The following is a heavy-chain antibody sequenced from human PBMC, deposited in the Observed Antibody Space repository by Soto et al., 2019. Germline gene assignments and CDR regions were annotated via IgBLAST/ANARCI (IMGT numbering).Heavy chain of an antibody. CDR3: AHTIRFAEYFQH. Sequence: QITLKESGPALVKPTQTLTLTCTFSGFSLRTSGVAVGWIRQPPGKALEWLALIYWDDDDRYTPSLRSRLTITKDTSKNQVVLTMTNMDPVDTAKYYCAHTIRFAEYFQHWGQGTLVTVSS. V-gene: IGHV2-5*02. J-gene: IGHJ1*01. D-gene: IGHD2-2*02. CDR2: IYWDDDD. CDR1: GFSLRTSGVA.